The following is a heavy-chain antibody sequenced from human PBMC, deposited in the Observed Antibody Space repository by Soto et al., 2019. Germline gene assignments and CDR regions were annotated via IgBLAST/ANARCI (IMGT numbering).Heavy chain of an antibody. J-gene: IGHJ5*02. Sequence: SETLSLTCAVTGYAISSSNWWGWIRQPPGKGLEWIGYISYSGSTYYNRSLKSRVTMSVDTSKNQFFLDLTSVTAVDTAVYYCAKIAGPGRGPWFDPWGQGTLVTVSS. V-gene: IGHV4-28*01. CDR2: ISYSGST. CDR3: AKIAGPGRGPWFDP. D-gene: IGHD6-13*01. CDR1: GYAISSSNW.